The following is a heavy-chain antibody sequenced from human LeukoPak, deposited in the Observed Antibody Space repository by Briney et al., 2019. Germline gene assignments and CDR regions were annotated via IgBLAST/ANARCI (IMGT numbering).Heavy chain of an antibody. V-gene: IGHV4-39*01. D-gene: IGHD2-15*01. CDR2: IYYSGST. CDR3: ARGYVVVVAATPLSAAFDY. CDR1: GFTFSSYA. J-gene: IGHJ4*02. Sequence: PGGSLRLSCAASGFTFSSYAMSWVRQAPGKGLEWIGSIYYSGSTYYNPSLKSRVTISVDTSKNQFSLKLSSVTAADTAVYYCARGYVVVVAATPLSAAFDYWGQGTLVTVSS.